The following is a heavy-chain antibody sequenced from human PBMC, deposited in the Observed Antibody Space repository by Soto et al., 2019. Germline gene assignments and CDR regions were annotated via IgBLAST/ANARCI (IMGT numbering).Heavy chain of an antibody. CDR1: GYTFTSYA. J-gene: IGHJ3*02. D-gene: IGHD4-17*01. Sequence: QVQLVQSGAEVKKPGASVKVSCKASGYTFTSYAMHWVRQAPGQRLEWMGWVNAGNGNTKYSQKFQGRVTITRDTSASTAYMELSSLRSEDTAVYYCAGGNYGLTPHDAFDIWGQGTMVTVSS. V-gene: IGHV1-3*01. CDR3: AGGNYGLTPHDAFDI. CDR2: VNAGNGNT.